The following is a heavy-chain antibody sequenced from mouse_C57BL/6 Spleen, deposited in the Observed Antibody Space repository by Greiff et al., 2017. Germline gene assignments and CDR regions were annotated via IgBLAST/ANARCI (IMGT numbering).Heavy chain of an antibody. J-gene: IGHJ4*01. CDR2: ISSGSSTI. CDR3: ARTDDYDPSYYAMDY. D-gene: IGHD2-4*01. CDR1: GFTFSDYG. Sequence: EVQLVESGGGLVKPGGSLKLSCAASGFTFSDYGMHWVRQAPEKGLEWVAYISSGSSTIYYADTVKGRFTISRDNAKNTLFLQMTSLRSEDTAMYYCARTDDYDPSYYAMDYWGQGTSVTVSS. V-gene: IGHV5-17*01.